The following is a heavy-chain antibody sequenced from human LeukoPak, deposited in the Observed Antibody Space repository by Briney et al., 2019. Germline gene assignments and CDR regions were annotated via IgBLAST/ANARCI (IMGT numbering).Heavy chain of an antibody. Sequence: GGSLRLSCAASGFTFRNYWMTWVRQVPGKGLEWVANIKEDGSDKSYVDSVKGRFTISRDNAKNSLFLQMISLRAEDTAVYYCARDASPYDSGGYYYDAFDIWGRGTMVTVSS. CDR1: GFTFRNYW. J-gene: IGHJ3*02. CDR2: IKEDGSDK. V-gene: IGHV3-7*01. CDR3: ARDASPYDSGGYYYDAFDI. D-gene: IGHD3-22*01.